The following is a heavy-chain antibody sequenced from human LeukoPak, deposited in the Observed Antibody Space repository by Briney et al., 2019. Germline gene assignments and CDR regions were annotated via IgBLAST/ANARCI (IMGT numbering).Heavy chain of an antibody. CDR1: GFTVSSNY. CDR2: IYSGGST. V-gene: IGHV3-66*01. J-gene: IGHJ4*02. CDR3: AKDGVQLLNFDY. D-gene: IGHD1-1*01. Sequence: GGSLRLSCAASGFTVSSNYMSWVRQAPGKGLEWVSVIYSGGSTYYADSVKGRFTISRDNSKNTLYLQMNSLRAEDTAVYYCAKDGVQLLNFDYWGQGTLVTVSS.